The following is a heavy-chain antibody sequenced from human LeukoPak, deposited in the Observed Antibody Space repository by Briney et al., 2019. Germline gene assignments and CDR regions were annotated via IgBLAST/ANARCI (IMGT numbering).Heavy chain of an antibody. CDR1: GGSISSYY. V-gene: IGHV4-4*07. Sequence: SETLSLTCTVSGGSISSYYWSWIRQPAGKGLEWIGRIYTSGSTNYNPSLKSRVTMSVDTSKNQFSLKLSSVTAADTAVYYCARGYCSSTSCFYYYYYMDVWGKGTTVTVSS. CDR3: ARGYCSSTSCFYYYYYMDV. D-gene: IGHD2-2*01. CDR2: IYTSGST. J-gene: IGHJ6*03.